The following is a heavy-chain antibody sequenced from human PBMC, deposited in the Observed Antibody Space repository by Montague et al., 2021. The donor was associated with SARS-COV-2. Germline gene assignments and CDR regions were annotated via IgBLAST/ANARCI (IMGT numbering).Heavy chain of an antibody. CDR2: IYPSGST. D-gene: IGHD6-13*01. Sequence: SETLSLTCNVSGASIRSDSYYWGWVRQPPGKGLEWIGVIYPSGSTYYNPSLKSLVTISVDTSQNHVSLRLSSVTAADTAVYFCARRVATAGIFDYWGQGTLVTVSS. V-gene: IGHV4-39*02. CDR3: ARRVATAGIFDY. CDR1: GASIRSDSYY. J-gene: IGHJ4*02.